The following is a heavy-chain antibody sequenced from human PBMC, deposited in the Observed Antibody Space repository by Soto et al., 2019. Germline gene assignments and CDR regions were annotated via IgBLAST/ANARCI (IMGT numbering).Heavy chain of an antibody. CDR1: GASISSGDYH. CDR2: IYYSGST. V-gene: IGHV4-30-4*01. CDR3: ARAPSGSLSAFHI. Sequence: PSETLSLTCTVSGASISSGDYHWSWIRQPQGKGLEWIGYIYYSGSTYYNPSLKSRVTISVDSSKNQFSLKLSSVTAADTAVYYCARAPSGSLSAFHIWGQGTMVTVSS. J-gene: IGHJ3*02. D-gene: IGHD2-15*01.